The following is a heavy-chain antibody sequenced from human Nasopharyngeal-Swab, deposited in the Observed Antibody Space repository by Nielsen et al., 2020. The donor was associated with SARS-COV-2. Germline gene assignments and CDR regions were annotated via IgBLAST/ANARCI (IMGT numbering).Heavy chain of an antibody. CDR1: GFTFSSYA. Sequence: GESLKISCAASGFTFSSYAMTWVRQAPGRGLEWVSSITTSGTNTYFADSVKGRFTISRDNSKNTLYLQMNSLRAEDTAIYYCAKDPTYYDILTGYYFREASHYYYYGMDVWGQGTTVTVSS. J-gene: IGHJ6*02. D-gene: IGHD3-9*01. CDR2: ITTSGTNT. CDR3: AKDPTYYDILTGYYFREASHYYYYGMDV. V-gene: IGHV3-23*01.